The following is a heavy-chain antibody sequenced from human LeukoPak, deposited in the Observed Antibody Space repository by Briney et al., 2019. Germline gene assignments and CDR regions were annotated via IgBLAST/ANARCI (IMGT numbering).Heavy chain of an antibody. Sequence: SETLSLTCTVSGGSVTSSHWWGWVRQPPGKGLEWVGEIHHSGSTNSNPSLKSRVTISVDKSKNQFSLRLNSVTAADTAVYYCAREFVQGSSLPYFDYWGQGTLVTVSS. CDR2: IHHSGST. J-gene: IGHJ4*02. V-gene: IGHV4-4*02. CDR3: AREFVQGSSLPYFDY. CDR1: GGSVTSSHW. D-gene: IGHD1-26*01.